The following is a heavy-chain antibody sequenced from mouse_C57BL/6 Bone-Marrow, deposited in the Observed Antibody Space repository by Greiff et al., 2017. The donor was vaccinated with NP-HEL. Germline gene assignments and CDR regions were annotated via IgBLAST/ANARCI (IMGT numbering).Heavy chain of an antibody. CDR2: IYPRSGNP. CDR3: ARYGSSYGYFDY. V-gene: IGHV1-81*01. J-gene: IGHJ2*01. Sequence: QVQLQQSGAELARPGASVKLSCKASGYTFTSYGISWVKHRTGQGLEWIGEIYPRSGNPYYNEKFKGKATLTADKSSSTAYMELRSLTSEDSAVYFCARYGSSYGYFDYWGQGTTLTVSS. D-gene: IGHD1-1*01. CDR1: GYTFTSYG.